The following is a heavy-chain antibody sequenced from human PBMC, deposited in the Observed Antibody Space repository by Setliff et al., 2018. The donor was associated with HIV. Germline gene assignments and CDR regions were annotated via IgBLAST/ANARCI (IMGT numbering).Heavy chain of an antibody. CDR1: GGSISSSSYY. J-gene: IGHJ3*02. D-gene: IGHD3-22*01. V-gene: IGHV4-39*07. Sequence: TLSLTCTVSGGSISSSSYYWGWIRQPPGKGLEWIGSIYYSGSTYYNPSLKSRVTISVDTSKNQFSLKLSSVTAADTAVYYCARGGAITMIVVVLLGAFDIWGQGTMVTVSS. CDR3: ARGGAITMIVVVLLGAFDI. CDR2: IYYSGST.